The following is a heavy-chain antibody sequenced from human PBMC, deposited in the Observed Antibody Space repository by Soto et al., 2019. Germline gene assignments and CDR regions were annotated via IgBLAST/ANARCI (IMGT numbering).Heavy chain of an antibody. CDR3: ARDLDYGSGSWVWFDP. J-gene: IGHJ5*02. V-gene: IGHV4-59*01. D-gene: IGHD3-10*01. CDR1: GGSISSYY. CDR2: IYYSGST. Sequence: SSTLSLTCTVSGGSISSYYWSWIRQPPGKGLEWIGYIYYSGSTNYNPSLKSRVTISVDTSKNQFSLKLSSVTAADTAVYYCARDLDYGSGSWVWFDPWGQGTLVTVSS.